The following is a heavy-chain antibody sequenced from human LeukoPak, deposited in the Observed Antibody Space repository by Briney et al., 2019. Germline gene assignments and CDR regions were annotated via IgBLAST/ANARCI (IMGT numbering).Heavy chain of an antibody. CDR2: IYYSGST. V-gene: IGHV4-59*01. J-gene: IGHJ4*02. D-gene: IGHD4-17*01. CDR1: GGSIINYY. CDR3: ARTYGDYRFDY. Sequence: SETLSLTCTVSGGSIINYYWSWIRQPPGKGLEFIGYIYYSGSTSYNPSLKSRLTISVDTSKNQFSLWLSSVTAADTAVYYCARTYGDYRFDYWGQGTLVTVSS.